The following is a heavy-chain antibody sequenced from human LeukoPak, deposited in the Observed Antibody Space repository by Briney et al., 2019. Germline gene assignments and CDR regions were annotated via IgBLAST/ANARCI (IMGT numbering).Heavy chain of an antibody. CDR3: ASGRDYDILLDP. D-gene: IGHD3-9*01. CDR1: GYTFTGYY. CDR2: IIPILGIA. V-gene: IGHV1-69*02. Sequence: GASVKVSCKASGYTFTGYYMHWVRQAPGQGLEWMGRIIPILGIANYAQKFQGRVTITADKSTSTAYMELSSLRSEDTAVYYCASGRDYDILLDPWGQGTLVTVSS. J-gene: IGHJ5*02.